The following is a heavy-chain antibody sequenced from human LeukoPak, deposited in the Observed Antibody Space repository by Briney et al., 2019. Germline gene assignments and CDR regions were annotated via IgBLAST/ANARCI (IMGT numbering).Heavy chain of an antibody. CDR3: ARPIYGSGSYPFDY. D-gene: IGHD3-10*01. CDR1: GFSLSTRGVG. V-gene: IGHV2-5*01. Sequence: SGPTLVNPPQTLTLTCTFSGFSLSTRGVGVGWIRQPPGKALEWLALIYWNDDKRYSPSLKSRLTITEDTSKNQVVLTMTNMDPVDTATYYCARPIYGSGSYPFDYWGQGTLVTVSS. CDR2: IYWNDDK. J-gene: IGHJ4*02.